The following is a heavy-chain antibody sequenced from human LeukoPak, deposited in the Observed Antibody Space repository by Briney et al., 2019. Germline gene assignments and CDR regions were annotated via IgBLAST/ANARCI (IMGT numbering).Heavy chain of an antibody. CDR3: ARDGNYRFDY. V-gene: IGHV3-33*01. CDR2: IWYDGSKT. CDR1: GFTFSSYG. J-gene: IGHJ4*01. D-gene: IGHD3-16*02. Sequence: TGGSLRLSCAASGFTFSSYGMHWVRQAPGKGLEWVAVIWYDGSKTYYADSVKGRFTISRDSSKKTLFLQMNSLRAEDTAVYYWARDGNYRFDYWGHGTLVTVSS.